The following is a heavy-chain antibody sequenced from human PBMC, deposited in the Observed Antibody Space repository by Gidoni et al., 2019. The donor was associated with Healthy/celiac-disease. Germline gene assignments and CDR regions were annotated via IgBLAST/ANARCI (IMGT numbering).Heavy chain of an antibody. Sequence: EVQLVQSGAEVKQPGESLKISCKVSGYSFTSYWIGWVRQMPGKGLEWMGIIYPGDSDTRYSPSFQGQVTISADKSISTAYLQWSSLKASDTAMYYCARGASSGWYPAEYFQHWGQGTLVTVSS. CDR3: ARGASSGWYPAEYFQH. J-gene: IGHJ1*01. CDR2: IYPGDSDT. CDR1: GYSFTSYW. V-gene: IGHV5-51*03. D-gene: IGHD6-19*01.